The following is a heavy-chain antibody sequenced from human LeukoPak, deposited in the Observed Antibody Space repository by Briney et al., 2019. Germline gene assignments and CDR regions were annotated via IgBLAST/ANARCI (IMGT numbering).Heavy chain of an antibody. CDR2: INPNSGGT. D-gene: IGHD3-9*01. CDR3: ARVLIDILTGNGGFDP. J-gene: IGHJ5*02. V-gene: IGHV1-2*02. CDR1: GYTFTGYY. Sequence: ASVKVSCKASGYTFTGYYMHWVRQAPGQGLEWMGWINPNSGGTNYAQKFQGRVTMTRDTSISTAYMELSRLRSEDTAVYYCARVLIDILTGNGGFDPWGQGTLVTVSS.